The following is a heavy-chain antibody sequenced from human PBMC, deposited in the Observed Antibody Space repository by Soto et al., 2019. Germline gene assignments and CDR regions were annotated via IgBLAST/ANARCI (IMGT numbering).Heavy chain of an antibody. Sequence: QVQLQESGPGLVKPSGTLSLTCDVSGYSISSTYWWSWVRQSPLEGPEWIGEIYPTTGRANYNPSLRSRVTISADSSKNQFSLNLRSVTAADTAVYYCARHVGVTGTRGFDYWGQGIPVSVSS. CDR1: GYSISSTYW. J-gene: IGHJ4*02. V-gene: IGHV4-4*02. CDR2: IYPTTGRA. CDR3: ARHVGVTGTRGFDY. D-gene: IGHD1-1*01.